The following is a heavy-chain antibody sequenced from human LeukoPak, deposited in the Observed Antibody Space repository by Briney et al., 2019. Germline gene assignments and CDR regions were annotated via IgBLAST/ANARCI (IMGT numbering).Heavy chain of an antibody. D-gene: IGHD2-15*01. CDR2: INPNSGGT. Sequence: ASVTVSCKASGYTFTGYYMHWVRQAPGQGLEWMGWINPNSGGTNYAQKFQGRVTMTRDTSISTAYMELSRLRSDDTAVYYCAREGGDIVVVVAATGEGHFDYWGQGTLVTVSS. V-gene: IGHV1-2*02. J-gene: IGHJ4*02. CDR3: AREGGDIVVVVAATGEGHFDY. CDR1: GYTFTGYY.